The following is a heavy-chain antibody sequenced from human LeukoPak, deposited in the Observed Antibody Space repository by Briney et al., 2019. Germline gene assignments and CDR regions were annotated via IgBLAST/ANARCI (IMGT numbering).Heavy chain of an antibody. CDR2: IRQDGSQK. V-gene: IGHV3-7*01. J-gene: IGHJ6*03. D-gene: IGHD5-12*01. Sequence: GGSLRLSCAASGFTFSSYWMSWVRQAPGKGLEWVATIRQDGSQKYYVDSVKGRFTISRDNAKNSLYLQMNSLRAEDTAVYYCARLGLVATVYYYYYMDVWGKGTTVTISS. CDR3: ARLGLVATVYYYYYMDV. CDR1: GFTFSSYW.